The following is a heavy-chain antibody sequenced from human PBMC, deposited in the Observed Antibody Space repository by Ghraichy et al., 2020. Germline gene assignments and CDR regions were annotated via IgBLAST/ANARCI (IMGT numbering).Heavy chain of an antibody. D-gene: IGHD6-19*01. J-gene: IGHJ4*02. CDR2: ISGSGGST. CDR3: ASTSAVAGTVGFDY. Sequence: GGSLRLSCAASGFTFSSYDMSWVRQAPGKGLEWVSDISGSGGSTYYADSVKGRFTISRDNSKKTLYLQMNSLRAEDTAVYYCASTSAVAGTVGFDYWGQGPLVTVSS. V-gene: IGHV3-23*01. CDR1: GFTFSSYD.